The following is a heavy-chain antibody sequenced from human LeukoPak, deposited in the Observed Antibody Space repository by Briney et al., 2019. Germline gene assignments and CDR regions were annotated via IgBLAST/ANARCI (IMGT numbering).Heavy chain of an antibody. V-gene: IGHV3-30-3*01. Sequence: GGSLRLSCAASGFTFSSYAMHWVRQAPGKGLEWVAVISYDGSNKYYADSVKGRFTISRDNSKNTLYLQMNSLRAEDTAVYYCAKDRPKQDYWGQGTLVTVSS. CDR1: GFTFSSYA. J-gene: IGHJ4*02. CDR3: AKDRPKQDY. CDR2: ISYDGSNK.